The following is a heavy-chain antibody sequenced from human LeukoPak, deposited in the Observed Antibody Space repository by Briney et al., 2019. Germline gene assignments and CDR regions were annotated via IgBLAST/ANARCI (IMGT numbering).Heavy chain of an antibody. Sequence: PSETLSLTCTVSGGSISSYFWSWIRQSPGKGLEWIGYIYYRGSTNHNPSLKSRVTISVDASKNQFSLNLTSVTAADTAVYYCARSYSASYDSPAGWFDPWGQGTLVTVSS. CDR1: GGSISSYF. D-gene: IGHD3-22*01. J-gene: IGHJ5*02. CDR2: IYYRGST. CDR3: ARSYSASYDSPAGWFDP. V-gene: IGHV4-59*01.